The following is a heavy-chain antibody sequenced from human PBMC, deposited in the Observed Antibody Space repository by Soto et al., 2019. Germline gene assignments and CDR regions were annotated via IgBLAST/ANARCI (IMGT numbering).Heavy chain of an antibody. Sequence: QPGGSLRLSCAASGFTFSSYAMSWIRQAPGKGLEWVSAISGHGDATFYADSVKGRFTISRDNSKNTLYLHMNSLRAEDTALYYCANSRVSMVRGLIIIPNYWGQGTLVTVSS. D-gene: IGHD3-10*01. V-gene: IGHV3-23*01. CDR1: GFTFSSYA. CDR3: ANSRVSMVRGLIIIPNY. J-gene: IGHJ4*02. CDR2: ISGHGDAT.